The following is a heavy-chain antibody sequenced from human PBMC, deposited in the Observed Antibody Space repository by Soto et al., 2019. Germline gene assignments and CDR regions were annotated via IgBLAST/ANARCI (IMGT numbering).Heavy chain of an antibody. J-gene: IGHJ6*02. CDR2: IYYSGST. Sequence: PSETLSLTCTVSGGSISSYYWSWIRQPPGKGLEWIGYIYYSGSTNYNPSLKSRVTISVDTSKNQFSLKLSSVTAADTAVYYSARGVDYYYGMEAWGQGKTVTVSS. D-gene: IGHD3-10*01. CDR1: GGSISSYY. V-gene: IGHV4-59*01. CDR3: ARGVDYYYGMEA.